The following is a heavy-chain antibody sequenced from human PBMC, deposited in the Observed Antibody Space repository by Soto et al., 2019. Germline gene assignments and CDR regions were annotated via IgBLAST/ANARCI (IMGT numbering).Heavy chain of an antibody. J-gene: IGHJ4*02. CDR3: ARAKNDYGDYGSSYYFDF. V-gene: IGHV4-30-2*01. CDR1: GGSISSGGYS. Sequence: PSETLSLTCAISGGSISSGGYSWSWIRQPPGKGVEWIGYIYHSGNTYYNPSLKSRVTISVDRSKNQFSLNLSSVTAADTAVYYCARAKNDYGDYGSSYYFDFWGQGTLVTVSS. CDR2: IYHSGNT. D-gene: IGHD4-17*01.